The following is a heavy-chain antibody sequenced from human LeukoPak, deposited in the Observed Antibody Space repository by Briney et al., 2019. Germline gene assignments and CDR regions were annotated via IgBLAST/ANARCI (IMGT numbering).Heavy chain of an antibody. CDR2: VSPPGGGT. J-gene: IGHJ6*03. Sequence: GGSLRLSCGASGFTFSKHGMNWVRQAPGKGLGWLSGVSPPGGGTYYADSVKGRFTISRDNSKNTLYLQMNSLRAEDTAVYYCARGPEGYYYYYMDVWGKGTTVTISS. CDR3: ARGPEGYYYYYMDV. D-gene: IGHD1-14*01. CDR1: GFTFSKHG. V-gene: IGHV3-23*01.